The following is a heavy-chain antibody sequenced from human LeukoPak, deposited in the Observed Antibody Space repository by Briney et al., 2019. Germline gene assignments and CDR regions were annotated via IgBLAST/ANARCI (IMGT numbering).Heavy chain of an antibody. CDR2: LNNDGSST. Sequence: GGSLRLSCAASGFTFSSYWMHWVRQAPGKSLVWVSRLNNDGSSTSYADSVKGRSTISRDNAKNTLYLQMNSLRAEDTAMYYCARVATYYDSSGYNSGYFDYWGRGTLVTVSS. CDR1: GFTFSSYW. V-gene: IGHV3-74*01. D-gene: IGHD3-22*01. J-gene: IGHJ4*02. CDR3: ARVATYYDSSGYNSGYFDY.